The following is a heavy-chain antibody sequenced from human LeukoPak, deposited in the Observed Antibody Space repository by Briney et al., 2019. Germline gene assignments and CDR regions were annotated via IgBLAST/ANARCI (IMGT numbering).Heavy chain of an antibody. CDR2: THYSGAT. J-gene: IGHJ5*02. V-gene: IGHV4-59*12. D-gene: IGHD3-10*01. CDR3: ARDCWFGLIHNWFDP. Sequence: SETLSLTCTVSGGSISSYYWSWLRQPPGKGLEYIGYTHYSGATNYNPSLKSRVTISLDTSGNQFSLKLSSVTAADTAVYYCARDCWFGLIHNWFDPWGQGTLVTVSS. CDR1: GGSISSYY.